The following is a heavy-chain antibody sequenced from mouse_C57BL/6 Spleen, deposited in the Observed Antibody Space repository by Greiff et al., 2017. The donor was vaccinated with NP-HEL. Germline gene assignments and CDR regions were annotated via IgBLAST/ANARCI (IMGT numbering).Heavy chain of an antibody. CDR1: GYTFTDYY. D-gene: IGHD2-4*01. CDR3: ARRGYDYVFAY. CDR2: INPNNGGT. V-gene: IGHV1-26*01. Sequence: VQLQQSGPELVKPGASVKISCKASGYTFTDYYMNWVKQSHGKSLEWIGDINPNNGGTSYNQKFKGKATLTVDKSSSTAYMELRSLTSEDSAVYYCARRGYDYVFAYWGQGTLVTVSA. J-gene: IGHJ3*01.